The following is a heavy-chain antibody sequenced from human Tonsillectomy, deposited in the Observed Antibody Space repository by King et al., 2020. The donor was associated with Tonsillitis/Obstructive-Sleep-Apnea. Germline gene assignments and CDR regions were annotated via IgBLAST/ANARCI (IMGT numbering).Heavy chain of an antibody. CDR3: ARNYNTSAALPYNWFDP. J-gene: IGHJ5*02. Sequence: QLVQSGSELKKPGASVKVSCKASGYTFSSYAMNWVRQAPGKGLEWMGWINTNAGNTKYAQGFTGRFVFSLDTSVSTAYLQISSLKAEDTAVYYCARNYNTSAALPYNWFDPWRQGTLVTVSS. V-gene: IGHV7-4-1*02. CDR1: GYTFSSYA. CDR2: INTNAGNT. D-gene: IGHD3-10*01.